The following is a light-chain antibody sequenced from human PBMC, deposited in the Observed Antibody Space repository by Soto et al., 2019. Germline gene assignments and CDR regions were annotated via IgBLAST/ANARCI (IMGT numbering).Light chain of an antibody. CDR3: ASYTSRSTVV. CDR2: DVS. CDR1: SRDVGGYTY. V-gene: IGLV2-14*03. Sequence: QSALTQPASVSGSPGQSITISCTGTSRDVGGYTYVSWYQHHPGKVPKLIIYDVSTRPSGVSSRFSGSKSGNTASLTISGLQADDEAAYYCASYTSRSTVVVGGGTKVTVL. J-gene: IGLJ2*01.